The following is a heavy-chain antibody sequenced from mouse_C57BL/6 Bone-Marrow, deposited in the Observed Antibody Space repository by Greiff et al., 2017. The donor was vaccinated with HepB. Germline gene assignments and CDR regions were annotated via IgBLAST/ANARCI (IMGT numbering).Heavy chain of an antibody. D-gene: IGHD1-1*01. Sequence: VQLQQSGAELARPGASVKMSCKASGYTFTSYTMHWVKQRPGQGLEWIGYINPSSGYTKYNQKFKDKATLTADKSSSTAYMQLSSLTSEDSAVYYCSRFTTVVGGDYWGQGTTLTVSS. J-gene: IGHJ2*01. CDR3: SRFTTVVGGDY. V-gene: IGHV1-4*01. CDR1: GYTFTSYT. CDR2: INPSSGYT.